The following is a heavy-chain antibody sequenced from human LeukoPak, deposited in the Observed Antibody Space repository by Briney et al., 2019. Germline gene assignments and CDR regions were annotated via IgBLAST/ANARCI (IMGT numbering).Heavy chain of an antibody. CDR2: ISYDGSNK. Sequence: GGSLRLSCAASGFTFSSYAVHWVRQAPGKGLEWVAVISYDGSNKYYADSVKGRFTISRDNSKNTLYLQMNSLRAEDTAVYYCAKALLRGQQLFTGFDYWGQGTLVTVSS. CDR1: GFTFSSYA. CDR3: AKALLRGQQLFTGFDY. V-gene: IGHV3-30-3*01. J-gene: IGHJ4*02. D-gene: IGHD6-13*01.